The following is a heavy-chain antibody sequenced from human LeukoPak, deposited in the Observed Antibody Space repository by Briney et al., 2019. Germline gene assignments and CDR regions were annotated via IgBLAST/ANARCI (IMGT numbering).Heavy chain of an antibody. CDR2: VVVGSGKT. CDR1: GITFSTSA. V-gene: IGHV1-58*02. Sequence: SVKASCKASGITFSTSAIQWVRQARGQRLEWIGWVVVGSGKTKYAQKFQERVTITTDMSTSTVYMDLRALRYDDTAVYFCATQPPGYFPYMDVWGKGTTITVSS. D-gene: IGHD1-26*01. J-gene: IGHJ6*03. CDR3: ATQPPGYFPYMDV.